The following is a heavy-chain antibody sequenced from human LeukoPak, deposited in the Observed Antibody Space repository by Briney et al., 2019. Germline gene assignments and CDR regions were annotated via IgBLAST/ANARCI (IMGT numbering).Heavy chain of an antibody. CDR1: GGSFSDYS. J-gene: IGHJ5*02. CDR3: ARAANYYDSSGYFSGAANWFDP. D-gene: IGHD3-22*01. V-gene: IGHV3-66*01. Sequence: ETLSPTCAVYGGSFSDYSWTWIRQAPGKGLEWVSLIYSGVSTYYADSVKGRFTISRDNSKNTLYLQMNSLRAEDTAVYYCARAANYYDSSGYFSGAANWFDPWGQGTLVTVSS. CDR2: IYSGVST.